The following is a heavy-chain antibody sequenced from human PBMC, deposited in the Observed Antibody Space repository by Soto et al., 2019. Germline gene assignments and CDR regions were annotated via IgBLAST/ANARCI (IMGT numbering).Heavy chain of an antibody. J-gene: IGHJ5*02. Sequence: GASVKVSCKASGYTFTGYYMHWVRQAPGQGLEWMGWINPNSGGTNYAQKFQGRVTMTRDTSISTAYMELSRLRSDDTAVYYCATAIKMDDYLNCFDPWGQGTLVTVSS. CDR2: INPNSGGT. CDR3: ATAIKMDDYLNCFDP. V-gene: IGHV1-2*02. D-gene: IGHD4-17*01. CDR1: GYTFTGYY.